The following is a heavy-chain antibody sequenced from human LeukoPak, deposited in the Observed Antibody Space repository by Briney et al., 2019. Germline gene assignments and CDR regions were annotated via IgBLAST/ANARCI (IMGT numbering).Heavy chain of an antibody. D-gene: IGHD4-17*01. V-gene: IGHV3-11*04. CDR3: ASYGDYVLRYFDY. J-gene: IGHJ4*02. CDR1: GFTFSDYY. CDR2: ISSSGSTI. Sequence: PGGSLRLSCAASGFTFSDYYMSWIRQAPGKGLEWVSYISSSGSTIYYADSVKGRFTISRDNAKNSLYLQMNSLGAEDTAVYYCASYGDYVLRYFDYWGQGTLVTVSS.